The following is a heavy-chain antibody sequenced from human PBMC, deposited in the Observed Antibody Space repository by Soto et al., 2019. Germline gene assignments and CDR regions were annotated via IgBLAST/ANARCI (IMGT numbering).Heavy chain of an antibody. D-gene: IGHD3-22*01. J-gene: IGHJ4*02. Sequence: CGSLRLSCAASGFTFSSYAMSWVRQAPGKGLEWVSAVGGSGGTTYYADSVKGRFTISRDNSKKTLYLQVNSLRAEDTAVYYCAKVSSGYLGRCFDYWGQGTLVTVSS. CDR1: GFTFSSYA. CDR3: AKVSSGYLGRCFDY. CDR2: VGGSGGTT. V-gene: IGHV3-23*01.